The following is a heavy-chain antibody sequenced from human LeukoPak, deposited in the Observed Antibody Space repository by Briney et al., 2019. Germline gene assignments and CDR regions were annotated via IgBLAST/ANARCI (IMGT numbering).Heavy chain of an antibody. Sequence: ASVKVSCKASGYTFTNYGISWVRHAPGQGLEWRGWIILYNGKTNYAQKFQGRVTLTTDTSTTTAYMGLRSLRSDDTAVYYCARDSTYYYDSSGIDYWGQGTLVTVP. CDR3: ARDSTYYYDSSGIDY. J-gene: IGHJ4*02. CDR1: GYTFTNYG. D-gene: IGHD3-22*01. V-gene: IGHV1-18*01. CDR2: IILYNGKT.